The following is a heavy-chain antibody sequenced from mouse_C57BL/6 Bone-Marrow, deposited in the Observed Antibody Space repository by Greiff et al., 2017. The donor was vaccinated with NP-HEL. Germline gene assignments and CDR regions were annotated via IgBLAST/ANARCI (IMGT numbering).Heavy chain of an antibody. CDR3: ARDRNYYDYDRAMDY. V-gene: IGHV5-16*01. CDR2: INYDGSST. CDR1: GFTFSDYY. Sequence: EVMLVESEGGLVQPGSSMKLSCTASGFTFSDYYMAWVRQVPEKGLEWVANINYDGSSTYYLDSLKSRFIISRDNAKNILYLQMSSLKSEDTATYYCARDRNYYDYDRAMDYWGQGTSVTVSS. J-gene: IGHJ4*01. D-gene: IGHD2-4*01.